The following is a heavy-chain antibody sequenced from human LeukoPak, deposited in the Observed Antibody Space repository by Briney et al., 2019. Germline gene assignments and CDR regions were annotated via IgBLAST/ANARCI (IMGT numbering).Heavy chain of an antibody. Sequence: RGGSLRLSCAASGFTFSSYSMNWVRQAPGKGLEWVSYIGTTTSTIYYADSVKGRFTISRDNAKNSLYLQMNSLRAEDTAVYYCARDRGYCRGTTCYAYYFDSWGQGTLVTVSS. CDR2: IGTTTSTI. CDR1: GFTFSSYS. CDR3: ARDRGYCRGTTCYAYYFDS. J-gene: IGHJ4*02. V-gene: IGHV3-48*04. D-gene: IGHD2-2*01.